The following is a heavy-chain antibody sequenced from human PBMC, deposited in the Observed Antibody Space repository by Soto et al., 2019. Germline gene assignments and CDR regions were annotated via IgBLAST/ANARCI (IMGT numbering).Heavy chain of an antibody. CDR2: IISYNSYT. Sequence: PXGSLRLACPAAGFNFSDSRMNWVRQAPGKGLEWVASIISYNSYTYYADSIKGRFTISRDNAKKSLYLQMSSLSAEDTAVYYCARHGGMVRGVLITTYIDYWGQGTPVTVSS. CDR1: GFNFSDSR. D-gene: IGHD3-10*01. V-gene: IGHV3-21*01. J-gene: IGHJ4*02. CDR3: ARHGGMVRGVLITTYIDY.